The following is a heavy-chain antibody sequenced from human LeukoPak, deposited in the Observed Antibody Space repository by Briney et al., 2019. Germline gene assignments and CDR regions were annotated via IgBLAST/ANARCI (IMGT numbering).Heavy chain of an antibody. J-gene: IGHJ4*02. CDR2: IYYSGST. V-gene: IGHV4-39*01. D-gene: IGHD2-2*01. CDR1: GGSISSSSYY. CDR3: ARALSSTSRSKAYDY. Sequence: LETLSLTCTVSGGSISSSSYYWGWIRQPPGKGLEWIGSIYYSGSTYYNPSLKSRVTISVDTSKNQFSLKLSSVTAADTAVYYCARALSSTSRSKAYDYWGQGTLVTVSS.